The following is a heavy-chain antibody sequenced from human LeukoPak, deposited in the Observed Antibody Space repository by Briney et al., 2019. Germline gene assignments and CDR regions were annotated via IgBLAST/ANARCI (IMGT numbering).Heavy chain of an antibody. Sequence: GASVKVSCKASGYSFITYPINWARQAPGQGLEWMGWISAYNGNTNYAQKLQGRVTMTTDTSTSTAYMELRSLRSDDTAVYYCARGYYYDSSGYYHPLDYWGQGTLVTVSS. J-gene: IGHJ4*02. V-gene: IGHV1-18*01. D-gene: IGHD3-22*01. CDR1: GYSFITYP. CDR3: ARGYYYDSSGYYHPLDY. CDR2: ISAYNGNT.